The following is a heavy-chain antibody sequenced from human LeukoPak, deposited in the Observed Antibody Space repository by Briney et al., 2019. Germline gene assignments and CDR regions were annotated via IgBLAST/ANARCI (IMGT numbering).Heavy chain of an antibody. Sequence: SETLSLTCTVSGASISNYYWSWIRQPPGKGLEWIGYIYYTGSTNYNPSLKSRVTISVDTSKNQFSLKVSSVTAADTAVYYCARRRLMGDWDVDIVAHFDYWGQGTLVTVSS. V-gene: IGHV4-59*12. CDR2: IYYTGST. D-gene: IGHD5-12*01. CDR3: ARRRLMGDWDVDIVAHFDY. J-gene: IGHJ4*02. CDR1: GASISNYY.